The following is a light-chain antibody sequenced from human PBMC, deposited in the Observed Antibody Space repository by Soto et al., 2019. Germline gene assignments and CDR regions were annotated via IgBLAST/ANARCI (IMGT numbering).Light chain of an antibody. CDR2: KVS. J-gene: IGKJ2*01. Sequence: DVLMTQSPLSLPVTLGQPASISCKSSQSLVHSDGNTYLTWFHQRPGQSPRRLIYKVSSRDSGVPARFSGSGSGTDFTLTISSVEAEDVGVYYCMQGTYWPPYTFGQGTQLEIK. V-gene: IGKV2-30*02. CDR3: MQGTYWPPYT. CDR1: QSLVHSDGNTY.